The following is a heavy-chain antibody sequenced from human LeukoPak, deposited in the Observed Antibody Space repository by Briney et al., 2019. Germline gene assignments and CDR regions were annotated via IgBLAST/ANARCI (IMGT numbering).Heavy chain of an antibody. J-gene: IGHJ4*02. CDR3: ARDSFGHDNDFDY. CDR1: GYTFTDYF. CDR2: MNSNSGGT. V-gene: IGHV1-2*02. Sequence: ASVTVSCKASGYTFTDYFLHWVRQAPGQGLEWMDWMNSNSGGTHYAHKFRGRVTMTRDTSISTAYMELTNLRSDDTAVYYCARDSFGHDNDFDYWGQGTLVTVSS. D-gene: IGHD3-10*01.